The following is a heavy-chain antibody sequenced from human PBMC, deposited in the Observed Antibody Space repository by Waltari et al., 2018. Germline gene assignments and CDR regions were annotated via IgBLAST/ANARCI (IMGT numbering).Heavy chain of an antibody. CDR2: IHHSGST. CDR3: ARSYDSSGYEEDWFDP. J-gene: IGHJ5*02. CDR1: GGSFSGSY. D-gene: IGHD3-22*01. V-gene: IGHV4-34*01. Sequence: QVQLPQWGAGLLQPSETLSLTCAVYGGSFSGSYWSWVRHPPGKGLEWIGEIHHSGSTNYNPSLKSRVTISVDTSKNQFSRKLSSVTAADTVVYYCARSYDSSGYEEDWFDPWGQGTLVTVSS.